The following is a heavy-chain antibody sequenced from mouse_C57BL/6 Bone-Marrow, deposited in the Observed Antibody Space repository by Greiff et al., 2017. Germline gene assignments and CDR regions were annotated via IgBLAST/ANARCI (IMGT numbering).Heavy chain of an antibody. CDR1: GFTFTDYY. CDR2: IRNKANGYPT. Sequence: DVHLVESGGGLVQPGGSLSLSCAASGFTFTDYYMSWVRQPPGKALEWLGFIRNKANGYPTEYSASVKGRFTISRDNSQSILYLQMNALRAEDSATYYCARSHYDDDAIDYWGQGTTLTVSS. V-gene: IGHV7-3*01. D-gene: IGHD2-4*01. CDR3: ARSHYDDDAIDY. J-gene: IGHJ2*01.